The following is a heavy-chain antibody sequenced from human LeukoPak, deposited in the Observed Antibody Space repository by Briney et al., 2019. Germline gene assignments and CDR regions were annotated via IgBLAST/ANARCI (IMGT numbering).Heavy chain of an antibody. D-gene: IGHD4-23*01. J-gene: IGHJ3*02. CDR1: GFTVSSNY. CDR2: IYSGGST. Sequence: GGSLRLSCAASGFTVSSNYMSWVRQAPGKGLEWVSVIYSGGSTYYADSVKGRFTISRDNAKNSLYLQINSLRAEDMALYYCAKMGGGNSEAFDIWGQGTMVTVSS. CDR3: AKMGGGNSEAFDI. V-gene: IGHV3-53*05.